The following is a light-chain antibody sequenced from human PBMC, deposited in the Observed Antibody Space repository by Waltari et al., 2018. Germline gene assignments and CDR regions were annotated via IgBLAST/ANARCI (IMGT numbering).Light chain of an antibody. CDR3: QQYNSYHIFT. J-gene: IGKJ3*01. CDR1: QNINSW. Sequence: DLQMTQSPSTLSASVGDSVPITCRASQNINSWLAWYQQKPGKAPKLLIYKASSLETGVPSRFSGSESGTEFTLTINSLQPDDFATYYCQQYNSYHIFTFGPGTKVEI. V-gene: IGKV1-5*03. CDR2: KAS.